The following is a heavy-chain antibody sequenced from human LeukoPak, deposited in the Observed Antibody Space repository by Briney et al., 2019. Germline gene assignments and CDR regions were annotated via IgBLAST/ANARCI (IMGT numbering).Heavy chain of an antibody. J-gene: IGHJ4*02. V-gene: IGHV4-39*01. D-gene: IGHD3-16*01. CDR3: ARRWGDIVGVTYEY. CDR1: GSSITSVSHY. CDR2: IYYTGST. Sequence: PSETLSLTCTISGSSITSVSHYWGWIRQPPGKGLEWIGDIYYTGSTYYSPSLRSRVTMSVHTSENQFSLRLNSVTAVDTAVYYCARRWGDIVGVTYEYWGQGTLVTVSS.